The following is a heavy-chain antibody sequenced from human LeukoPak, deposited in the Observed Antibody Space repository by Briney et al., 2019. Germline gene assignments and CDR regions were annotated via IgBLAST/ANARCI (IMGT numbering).Heavy chain of an antibody. CDR2: TYYSGST. D-gene: IGHD1-26*01. Sequence: PSETLSLTCTVSGGSISSSSYYWSWIRQPPGKGLEWIGYTYYSGSTNYNPSLKSRVTISVDTSKNQFSLRLSSVTAADTAIYYCARGPFRGTGDGALDIWGQGTMVTVSS. CDR3: ARGPFRGTGDGALDI. V-gene: IGHV4-61*01. J-gene: IGHJ3*02. CDR1: GGSISSSSYY.